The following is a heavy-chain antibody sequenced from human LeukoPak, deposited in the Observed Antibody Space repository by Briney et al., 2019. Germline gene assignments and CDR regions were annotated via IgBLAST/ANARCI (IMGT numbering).Heavy chain of an antibody. V-gene: IGHV1-8*03. J-gene: IGHJ6*02. Sequence: GASVKVSCKASGYTFTSYDINWVRQATGQGLEWMGWMNPNSGNTGYAQKFQGRVTITRNTSISTAYMELSSLRSEDTAVYYCARQYCSSTSCQFVGHGMDVWGQGTTVTVSS. CDR3: ARQYCSSTSCQFVGHGMDV. CDR1: GYTFTSYD. D-gene: IGHD2-2*01. CDR2: MNPNSGNT.